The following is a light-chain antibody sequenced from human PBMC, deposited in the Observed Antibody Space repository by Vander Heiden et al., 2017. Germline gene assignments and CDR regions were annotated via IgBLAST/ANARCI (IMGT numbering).Light chain of an antibody. V-gene: IGKV1-5*03. CDR3: QQYDSYPWT. CDR1: RSITTL. J-gene: IGKJ1*01. Sequence: IQMTQSPSTLNASVGDRVTITCRASRSITTLLVWYQQKPGKAPHLLISKASNLETGVSAKFSGSGSGTEFTLTISNLQPGDFATYYCQQYDSYPWTFGQGTKVEI. CDR2: KAS.